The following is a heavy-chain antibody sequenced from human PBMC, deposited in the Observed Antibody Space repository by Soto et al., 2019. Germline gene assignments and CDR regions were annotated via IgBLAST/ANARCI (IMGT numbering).Heavy chain of an antibody. V-gene: IGHV3-48*04. CDR3: ARDLPLPAFDI. CDR2: ISSSSSTI. Sequence: PGGSLRLSCAASGFTFSSYSMNWVRQAPGKGLEWVSSISSSSSTIYYADSVKGRFTISRDNAKNSLYLQMNSLRAEDTAVYYCARDLPLPAFDIWGQGTMVTVSS. J-gene: IGHJ3*02. CDR1: GFTFSSYS.